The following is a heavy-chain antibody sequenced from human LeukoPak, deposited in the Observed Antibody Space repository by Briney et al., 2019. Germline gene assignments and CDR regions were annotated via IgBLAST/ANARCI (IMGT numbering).Heavy chain of an antibody. D-gene: IGHD3-22*01. CDR2: IYYSGST. Sequence: SETLSLTCTVSGGSVSSGGYYWSWIRQHPGKGLEWIGYIYYSGSTYYDPSLKSRVTISVDASKNQFSLKLSSVTAADTAVYYCARYYYDSSGYYYFDYWGQGTLVTVSS. V-gene: IGHV4-31*03. CDR3: ARYYYDSSGYYYFDY. J-gene: IGHJ4*02. CDR1: GGSVSSGGYY.